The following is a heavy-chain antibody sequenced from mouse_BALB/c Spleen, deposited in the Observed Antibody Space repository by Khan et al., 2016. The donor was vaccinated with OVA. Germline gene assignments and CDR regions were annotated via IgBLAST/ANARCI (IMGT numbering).Heavy chain of an antibody. J-gene: IGHJ3*01. CDR1: GFTFSNYA. D-gene: IGHD4-1*01. Sequence: EVELVESGGDLVKPGGSLKLSCAASGFTFSNYAMSWVRRTPDKRLEWVATISSAGTYTYYPDSVKGRFTISRNNAKNTLYLQMSSLKSEDTAMFYCASHLTGSFASWGQGTLVTVSA. CDR3: ASHLTGSFAS. V-gene: IGHV5-6*01. CDR2: ISSAGTYT.